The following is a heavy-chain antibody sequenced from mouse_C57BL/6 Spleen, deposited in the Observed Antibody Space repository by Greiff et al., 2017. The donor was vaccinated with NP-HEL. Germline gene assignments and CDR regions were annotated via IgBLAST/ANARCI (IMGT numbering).Heavy chain of an antibody. V-gene: IGHV7-3*01. J-gene: IGHJ2*01. CDR1: GFTFTDYY. Sequence: DVQLQESGGGLVQPGGSLSLSCAASGFTFTDYYMSWVRQPPGKALEWLGFIRNKANGYTTEYSASVKGRFTISRDNSQSILYLQMNALRAEDSATYYCARYEGSYFDYWGQGTTLTVSS. CDR2: IRNKANGYTT. D-gene: IGHD1-1*01. CDR3: ARYEGSYFDY.